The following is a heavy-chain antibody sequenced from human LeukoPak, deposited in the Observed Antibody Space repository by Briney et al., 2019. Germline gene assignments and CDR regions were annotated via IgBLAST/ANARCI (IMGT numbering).Heavy chain of an antibody. CDR2: ISAYNGNT. D-gene: IGHD6-13*01. V-gene: IGHV1-18*01. CDR1: DYTFTSYG. CDR3: ASSKWSAGGDYYHYMDV. Sequence: ASVKVSCKASDYTFTSYGISWVRQAPGQGLEWMGWISAYNGNTNYAQKLQGRVTMTTDTSTSTAYMELRSLRSDDTAMYYCASSKWSAGGDYYHYMDVWGKGTTVTVSS. J-gene: IGHJ6*03.